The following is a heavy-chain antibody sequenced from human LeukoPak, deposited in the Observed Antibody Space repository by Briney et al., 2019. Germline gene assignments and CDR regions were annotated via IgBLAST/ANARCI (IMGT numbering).Heavy chain of an antibody. CDR3: ARDWLRLVGYYYYYMDV. CDR1: GFTFSSYS. D-gene: IGHD5-12*01. CDR2: ISSSSRHI. V-gene: IGHV3-21*01. Sequence: GGSLRLSCAASGFTFSSYSMNWVRRAPGKGLEWVSAISSSSRHIYYADSVKGRFTISRDNAKNSLYLQMNSLRAEDTAVYYCARDWLRLVGYYYYYMDVWGKGTTVTVSS. J-gene: IGHJ6*03.